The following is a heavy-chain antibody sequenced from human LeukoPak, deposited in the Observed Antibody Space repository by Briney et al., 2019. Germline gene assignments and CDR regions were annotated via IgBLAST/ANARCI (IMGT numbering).Heavy chain of an antibody. D-gene: IGHD3-22*01. V-gene: IGHV4-30-2*01. J-gene: IGHJ3*02. Sequence: SQTLSLTCAVSGGSISSGGYSWSWIRQPPGKGLEWIGYIYHNGSTYYNPPLKGRVTISVDRSKNQFSLKLSSVTAADTAVYYCARITSSGYMRELDAFDIWGQGTMVTVSS. CDR1: GGSISSGGYS. CDR3: ARITSSGYMRELDAFDI. CDR2: IYHNGST.